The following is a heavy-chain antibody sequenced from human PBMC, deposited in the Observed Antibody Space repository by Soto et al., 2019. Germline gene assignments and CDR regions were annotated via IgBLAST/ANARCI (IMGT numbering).Heavy chain of an antibody. D-gene: IGHD2-15*01. CDR1: GYTFTSYG. CDR2: ISAYNGNT. CDR3: ARGGGIRYCSGGSCYSDWFDP. J-gene: IGHJ5*02. Sequence: ASVKVSCKASGYTFTSYGISWVRQAPGQGLEWMGWISAYNGNTNYAQKLQGRVTMTTDTSTSTAYMELRSLRSDDTAVYYCARGGGIRYCSGGSCYSDWFDPWGQGTLVTVS. V-gene: IGHV1-18*01.